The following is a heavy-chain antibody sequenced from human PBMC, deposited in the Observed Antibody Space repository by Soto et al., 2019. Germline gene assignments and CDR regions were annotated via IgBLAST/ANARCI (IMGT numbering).Heavy chain of an antibody. Sequence: ASVKVSCKASGYTFTSYAMHWVRQAPRQRLEWMGWINAGNGNTKYSQKFQGRVTITRDTSASTAYMELSSLRSEDTAVYYCARGSRLYYYDSSGSTPNFDYWGQGTLVTVSS. V-gene: IGHV1-3*01. CDR1: GYTFTSYA. CDR3: ARGSRLYYYDSSGSTPNFDY. J-gene: IGHJ4*02. D-gene: IGHD3-22*01. CDR2: INAGNGNT.